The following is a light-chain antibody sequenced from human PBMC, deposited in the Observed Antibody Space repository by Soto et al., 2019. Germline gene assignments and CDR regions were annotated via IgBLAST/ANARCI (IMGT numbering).Light chain of an antibody. V-gene: IGKV3D-15*01. J-gene: IGKJ1*01. CDR3: QQYNNWPRT. CDR2: GAS. CDR1: QSISSSY. Sequence: EIVLTQSPGTLSLSPGERATLSCRASQSISSSYLAWYQQRPGQAPRLLMYGASSRANGIPDRFSGSGSGTEFTLTISSLQSEDFAVYYCQQYNNWPRTFGQGTKVDIK.